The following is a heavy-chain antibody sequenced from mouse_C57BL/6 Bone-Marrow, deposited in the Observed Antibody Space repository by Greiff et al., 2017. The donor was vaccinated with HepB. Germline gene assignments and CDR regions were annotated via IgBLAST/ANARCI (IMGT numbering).Heavy chain of an antibody. CDR1: GYTFTSYW. Sequence: VQLQQSGAELVKPGASVKMSCKASGYTFTSYWITWVKQRPGQGLEWIGDIYPGSGSTNYNEKFKSKATLTVDTSSSTSYMQLSSLTSEDSAVYYCADYYGSSWFAYWGQGTLVTVSA. D-gene: IGHD1-1*01. CDR2: IYPGSGST. CDR3: ADYYGSSWFAY. J-gene: IGHJ3*01. V-gene: IGHV1-55*01.